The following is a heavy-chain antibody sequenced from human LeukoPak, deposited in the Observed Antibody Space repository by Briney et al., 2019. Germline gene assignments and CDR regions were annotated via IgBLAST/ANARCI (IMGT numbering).Heavy chain of an antibody. CDR2: IWYDGSNK. V-gene: IGHV3-33*01. J-gene: IGHJ6*04. D-gene: IGHD3-10*02. Sequence: QTGKSLRLSCAASGFTFNTYAIHWVRQAPGKGLEWVAVIWYDGSNKYYADSVRGRFTISRDNSKNTLYLQMNSLRADDTAIYYCVTRLCSISACRASSYLSFDVWGKGTTVTISS. CDR1: GFTFNTYA. CDR3: VTRLCSISACRASSYLSFDV.